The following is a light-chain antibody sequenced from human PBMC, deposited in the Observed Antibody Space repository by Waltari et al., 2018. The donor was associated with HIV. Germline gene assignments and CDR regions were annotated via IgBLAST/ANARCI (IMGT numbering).Light chain of an antibody. CDR1: SSDVGSYNL. V-gene: IGLV2-23*02. J-gene: IGLJ2*01. CDR2: EVS. CDR3: CSYAGSSTPV. Sequence: QSALTQPASVSGSPGQSITISCTGTSSDVGSYNLVSWYQQHPGKVPKLMIYEVSKRPSGVSNRVSGSKSGNTASLTISGLQAEDEADYYCCSYAGSSTPVFGGGTKLTVL.